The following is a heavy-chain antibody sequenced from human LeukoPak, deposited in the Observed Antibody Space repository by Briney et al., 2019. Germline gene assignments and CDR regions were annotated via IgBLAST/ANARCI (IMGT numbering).Heavy chain of an antibody. CDR1: GFTFSSYA. D-gene: IGHD1-26*01. CDR3: ARPEAYSGSYRFDY. J-gene: IGHJ4*02. Sequence: PGRSLRLSCAASGFTFSSYAMHWVRQAPGKGLEWVAVISYDGSNKYYADSVKGRFTISRDNSKNTLYLQMNSLRAEDTAVYYCARPEAYSGSYRFDYWGQGTLVTVSS. CDR2: ISYDGSNK. V-gene: IGHV3-30*04.